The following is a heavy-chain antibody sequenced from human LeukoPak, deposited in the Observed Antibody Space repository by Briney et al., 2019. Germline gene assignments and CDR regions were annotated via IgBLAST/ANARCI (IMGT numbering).Heavy chain of an antibody. Sequence: AGTLTLSCAASGFTVSSNYMSWVRQAPGKGLEWVSVIYSGGSTYYADSVKGRFTISRDNSKNTLYLQMNSLRAEDTAVYYCARDGNYIDYWGQGTLVSVSS. CDR2: IYSGGST. D-gene: IGHD4-17*01. J-gene: IGHJ4*02. CDR3: ARDGNYIDY. CDR1: GFTVSSNY. V-gene: IGHV3-66*02.